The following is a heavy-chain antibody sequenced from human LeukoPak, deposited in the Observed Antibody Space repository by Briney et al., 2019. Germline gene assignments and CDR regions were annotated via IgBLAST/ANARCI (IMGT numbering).Heavy chain of an antibody. J-gene: IGHJ4*02. CDR2: ISGSGGST. CDR3: AKVSSGSYVLFDY. D-gene: IGHD3-10*01. V-gene: IGHV3-23*01. Sequence: GGSLRLSCAASGFTFSSYAMSWVRPAPGKGLEWVSAISGSGGSTYYADSVKGRFTISRDNSKNTLYLQMNSLRAEGTAVYYCAKVSSGSYVLFDYWGQGTLVTVSS. CDR1: GFTFSSYA.